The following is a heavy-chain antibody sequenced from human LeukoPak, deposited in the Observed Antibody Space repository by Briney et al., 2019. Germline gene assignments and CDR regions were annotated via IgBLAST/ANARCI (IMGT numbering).Heavy chain of an antibody. Sequence: ASVKASCTPSRYTYTSYYTDWVPQAPGQGLEWMGVINPSGGSTRYAQKFQGRVTMTGDTYTRTVYMELSSLTSADTAVYYCARGTTDDYWGQGTPVTVSS. CDR3: ARGTTDDY. V-gene: IGHV1-46*01. CDR1: RYTYTSYY. J-gene: IGHJ4*02. D-gene: IGHD1-1*01. CDR2: INPSGGST.